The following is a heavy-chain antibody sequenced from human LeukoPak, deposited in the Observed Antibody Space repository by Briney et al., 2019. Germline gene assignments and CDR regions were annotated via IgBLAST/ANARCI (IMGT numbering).Heavy chain of an antibody. CDR3: ARVSPHIVVVVAATRGDYFDY. V-gene: IGHV4-4*07. D-gene: IGHD2-15*01. J-gene: IGHJ4*02. CDR2: IYTSGST. CDR1: GGSISRYY. Sequence: SETLSLTCTVSGGSISRYYWSWIRQPAGKGQEWIGRIYTSGSTNYNPSLKSRVTMSVDTSKNQFSLKLSSVTAADTAVYYCARVSPHIVVVVAATRGDYFDYWGQGTLVTVSS.